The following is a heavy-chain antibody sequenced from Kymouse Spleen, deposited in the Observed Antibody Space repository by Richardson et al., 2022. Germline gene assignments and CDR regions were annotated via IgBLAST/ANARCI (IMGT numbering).Heavy chain of an antibody. CDR1: GGSFSGYY. CDR3: ARGSIAVAGDYYYGMDV. CDR2: INHSGST. Sequence: QVQLQQWGAGLLKPSETLSLTCAVYGGSFSGYYWSWIRQPPGKGLEWIGEINHSGSTNYNPSLKSRVTISVDTSKNQFSLKLSSVTAADTAVYYCARGSIAVAGDYYYGMDVWGQGTTVTVSS. V-gene: IGHV4-34*01. J-gene: IGHJ6*02. D-gene: IGHD6-19*01.